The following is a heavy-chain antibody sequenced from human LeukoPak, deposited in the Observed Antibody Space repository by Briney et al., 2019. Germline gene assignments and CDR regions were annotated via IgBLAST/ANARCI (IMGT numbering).Heavy chain of an antibody. Sequence: GGSLRLSCAASGFTFSTYWMNWARQAPGKGLVWVSRIKTDGSWTNDADSVKGRFTISRDNAENTLYLQMNSLRVEDTAVYYCVRGVGGSSYLDYWGQGALVTVSS. J-gene: IGHJ4*02. CDR3: VRGVGGSSYLDY. CDR1: GFTFSTYW. CDR2: IKTDGSWT. D-gene: IGHD3-16*01. V-gene: IGHV3-74*01.